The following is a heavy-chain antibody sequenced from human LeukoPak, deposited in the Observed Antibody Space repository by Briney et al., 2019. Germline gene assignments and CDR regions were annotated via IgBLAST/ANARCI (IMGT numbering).Heavy chain of an antibody. V-gene: IGHV1-69*13. CDR3: ARGPPPYTEGDLFYYYGLDV. Sequence: ASVKVSCKASGGTFSNYAISWVRQAPGQGLEWMGGIVPILSTTNYARKFQGRVTMTAGESTSTAYMELSSLRSDDTAVYYCARGPPPYTEGDLFYYYGLDVWGQGTTVTVSS. CDR1: GGTFSNYA. D-gene: IGHD3-16*01. J-gene: IGHJ6*02. CDR2: IVPILSTT.